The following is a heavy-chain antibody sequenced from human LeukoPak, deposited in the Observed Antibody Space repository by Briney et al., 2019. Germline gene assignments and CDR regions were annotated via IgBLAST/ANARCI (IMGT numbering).Heavy chain of an antibody. CDR1: GGSFSGYY. Sequence: SETLSLTCAVYGGSFSGYYWSWIRQPPGKGLEWSGEINHSGSTNYNPSLKSRVTISVDTSKNQFSLKLSSVTAADTAVYYCARDPYSSRSFDYWGQGTLVTVSS. V-gene: IGHV4-34*01. CDR3: ARDPYSSRSFDY. CDR2: INHSGST. J-gene: IGHJ4*02. D-gene: IGHD6-13*01.